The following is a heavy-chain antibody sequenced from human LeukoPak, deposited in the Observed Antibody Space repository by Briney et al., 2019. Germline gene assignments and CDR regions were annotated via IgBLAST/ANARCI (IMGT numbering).Heavy chain of an antibody. CDR2: IFPSGGEI. CDR3: TRYNVGFES. V-gene: IGHV3-23*01. Sequence: GGSLRLSCEASGFTFSTFAMIWVRQPPGKGLEWVSSIFPSGGEIHYADSVRGRFTISRDNSKSTLSLQMNSLRAEDTAVYYCTRYNVGFESWGQGTLVTVSS. D-gene: IGHD1-1*01. CDR1: GFTFSTFA. J-gene: IGHJ4*02.